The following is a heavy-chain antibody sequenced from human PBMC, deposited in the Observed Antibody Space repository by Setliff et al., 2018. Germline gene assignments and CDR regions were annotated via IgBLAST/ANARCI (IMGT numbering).Heavy chain of an antibody. CDR3: FGAGTCSY. V-gene: IGHV3-7*01. D-gene: IGHD3-10*01. J-gene: IGHJ4*02. CDR2: INPHASEK. Sequence: GESLKISCAASGFTFSSFWMAWVRQAPGKGLEWLASINPHASEKYYVDSVKGRFTISRDNAKNSLSLQMNNLRTEDTAVYYCFGAGTCSYWGQGTLVTVSS. CDR1: GFTFSSFW.